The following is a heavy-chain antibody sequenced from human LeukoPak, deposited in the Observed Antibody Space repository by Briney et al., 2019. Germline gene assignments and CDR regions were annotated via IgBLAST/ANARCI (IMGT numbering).Heavy chain of an antibody. J-gene: IGHJ3*01. CDR1: GFTFTNYA. CDR3: AGVGSYSAFDL. D-gene: IGHD1-26*01. CDR2: ITSDGVSS. V-gene: IGHV3-64*02. Sequence: GGSLRLSCAASGFTFTNYAMHWVRQAPGKGLESVSAITSDGVSSYHADSVKGRFTISRDNSKNTLYLQMGSLRAEDMAVYFCAGVGSYSAFDLWGQGTMVTVSS.